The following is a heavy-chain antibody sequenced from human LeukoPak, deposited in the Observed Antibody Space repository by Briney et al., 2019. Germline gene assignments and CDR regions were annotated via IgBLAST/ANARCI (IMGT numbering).Heavy chain of an antibody. CDR2: IYYNGST. CDR3: ARDSIIAAAGTVY. V-gene: IGHV4-39*07. Sequence: SETLSLTCTVSGGSISSSSDYWGWICQPPGKGLEWIETIYYNGSTYYNSSLKSRVTISVDTSKNQFSLKLNSVTAADTAVYFCARDSIIAAAGTVYWGQGTLVTVSS. J-gene: IGHJ4*02. D-gene: IGHD6-13*01. CDR1: GGSISSSSDY.